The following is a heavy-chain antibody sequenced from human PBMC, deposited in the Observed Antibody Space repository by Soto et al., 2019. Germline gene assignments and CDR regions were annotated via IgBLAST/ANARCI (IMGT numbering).Heavy chain of an antibody. D-gene: IGHD5-12*01. Sequence: QVQLQESGPGLVKPSETLSLTCTVSGGSISSYYWSWIRQPPGKGLAWIGYIYYSGSTNYNPSLKRRVTLSVDTSKNQFSAKLSSVTAADTAVYYCARVFSGDDFFFDYWGQGTLVTVSS. CDR1: GGSISSYY. CDR3: ARVFSGDDFFFDY. V-gene: IGHV4-59*01. CDR2: IYYSGST. J-gene: IGHJ4*02.